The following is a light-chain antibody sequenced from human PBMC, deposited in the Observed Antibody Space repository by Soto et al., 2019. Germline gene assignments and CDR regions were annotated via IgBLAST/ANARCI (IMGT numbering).Light chain of an antibody. V-gene: IGLV2-23*01. Sequence: QSALTQPASVSGSPGQSITISCTGTSSDVGGYNLVSWYQQHPGKAPKLMIYEGSKRPSGVSNRFSGSKSGNTASLTISGLQAEDDADYYCCSYGVSSHSYVFGTGTKLTVL. J-gene: IGLJ1*01. CDR1: SSDVGGYNL. CDR2: EGS. CDR3: CSYGVSSHSYV.